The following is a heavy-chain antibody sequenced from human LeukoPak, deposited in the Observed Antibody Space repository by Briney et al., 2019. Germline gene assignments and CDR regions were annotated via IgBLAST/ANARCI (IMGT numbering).Heavy chain of an antibody. CDR2: IYYSGST. V-gene: IGHV4-39*02. CDR3: AREGSSSGSHY. D-gene: IGHD6-19*01. CDR1: GSSISSSSYY. J-gene: IGHJ4*02. Sequence: SETLSLTCTVSGSSISSSSYYWGWIRQPPGKGLEWIGSIYYSGSTYYNPSLKSRVTISVDTSKNQFSLKLSSVTAADTAVYYCAREGSSSGSHYWGQGTLVTVSS.